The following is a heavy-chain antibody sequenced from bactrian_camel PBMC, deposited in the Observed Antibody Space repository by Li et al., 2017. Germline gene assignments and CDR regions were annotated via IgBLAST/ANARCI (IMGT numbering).Heavy chain of an antibody. D-gene: IGHD2*01. CDR1: GYTFSSKC. J-gene: IGHJ4*01. Sequence: HVQLVESGGGSVQAGGSLRLSCVASGYTFSSKCMAWFRQAPGKEREGVAAMCTGGASTNYADSVKGRFTISRDNAKNTLYLQMNNLKPEDTAMYFCAADFGPYCSDSYLARRANFEGQGTQVTVS. CDR2: MCTGGAST. V-gene: IGHV3S1*01.